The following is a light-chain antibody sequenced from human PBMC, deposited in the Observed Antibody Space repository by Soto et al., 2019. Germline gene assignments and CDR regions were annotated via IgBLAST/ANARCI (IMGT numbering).Light chain of an antibody. CDR1: QSLSYW. CDR3: QQYGRFPYS. V-gene: IGKV1-5*03. CDR2: KAS. Sequence: DIQMSQSPSTLSASVQDTVTITCRASQSLSYWLAWYQQKPWQAPKLLMHKASTLESGVPSRFSGSGSGTEVPLTISRLHPDDFAIFYCQQYGRFPYSFGQGTKLEIK. J-gene: IGKJ2*03.